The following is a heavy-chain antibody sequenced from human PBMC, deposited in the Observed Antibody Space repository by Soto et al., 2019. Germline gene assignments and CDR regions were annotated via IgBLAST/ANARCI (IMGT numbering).Heavy chain of an antibody. D-gene: IGHD2-2*01. V-gene: IGHV3-23*01. CDR3: AKDAPCSSTSCPMAYFDY. CDR1: RITLSSYA. Sequence: GGSLRLSCAAPRITLSSYAMSWVRQTPGKGLEWVSAISGSGGSTYYADSVKGRFTISRDNSKNTLYLQMNSLRAEDTAVYYCAKDAPCSSTSCPMAYFDYWGQGTLVTVSS. CDR2: ISGSGGST. J-gene: IGHJ4*02.